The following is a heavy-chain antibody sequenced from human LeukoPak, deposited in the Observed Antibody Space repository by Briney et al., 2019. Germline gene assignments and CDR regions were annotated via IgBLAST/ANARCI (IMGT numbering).Heavy chain of an antibody. CDR1: GFTFISYA. J-gene: IGHJ4*02. CDR3: AKDPRGLLGGNDY. V-gene: IGHV3-23*01. Sequence: PGGSLRLSCAASGFTFISYAMSWVRQAPGKGLEWVSAISGSGGSKYYADSVKGRFTISRDNSKNRLYRQMNRLRAEETAVYYCAKDPRGLLGGNDYWGQGSLVTVSS. D-gene: IGHD1-26*01. CDR2: ISGSGGSK.